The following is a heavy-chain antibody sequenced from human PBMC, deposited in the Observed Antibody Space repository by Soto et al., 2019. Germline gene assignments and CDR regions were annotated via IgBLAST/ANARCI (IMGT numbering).Heavy chain of an antibody. D-gene: IGHD3-3*01. Sequence: GGSLRLSCAASGFTFSSYGMHWVRQAPGKGLEWVAVISYDGSNKYYADSVKGRFTISRDNSKNTLYLQMNSLRAEDTAVYYCAKEFFWSGPPWGMDVWGQGTTVTVSS. CDR2: ISYDGSNK. V-gene: IGHV3-30*18. J-gene: IGHJ6*02. CDR1: GFTFSSYG. CDR3: AKEFFWSGPPWGMDV.